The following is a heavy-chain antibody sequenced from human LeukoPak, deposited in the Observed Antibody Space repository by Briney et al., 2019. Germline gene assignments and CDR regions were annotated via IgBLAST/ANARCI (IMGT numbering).Heavy chain of an antibody. J-gene: IGHJ4*02. V-gene: IGHV1-8*01. CDR1: GYSFTSHD. Sequence: ASVKVSCKASGYSFTSHDINSVRQATGQGLEWRGWMNPNGGNTGYAQKFQDTVTMTRNTSISTAYLELSRLGSEETAMYYCASALKRGSAGTLIDHWGQGALVTVSS. D-gene: IGHD6-13*01. CDR2: MNPNGGNT. CDR3: ASALKRGSAGTLIDH.